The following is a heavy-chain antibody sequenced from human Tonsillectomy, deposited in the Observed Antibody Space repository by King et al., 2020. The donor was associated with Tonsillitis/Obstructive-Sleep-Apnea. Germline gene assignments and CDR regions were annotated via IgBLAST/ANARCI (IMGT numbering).Heavy chain of an antibody. V-gene: IGHV3-23*04. CDR1: GFTFSSYA. J-gene: IGHJ6*03. D-gene: IGHD6-6*01. Sequence: DVQLVESGGGLVQPVGSLRLSCAASGFTFSSYAMSWVRQAPGKGLEWVAAFRGSGGSTHYADSVKGRFTLSRDNSQNTLYLQMTSLRAEDTAVYYCAKALEYSSSWGDPYYYYYMDVWGKGTTVTVSS. CDR2: FRGSGGST. CDR3: AKALEYSSSWGDPYYYYYMDV.